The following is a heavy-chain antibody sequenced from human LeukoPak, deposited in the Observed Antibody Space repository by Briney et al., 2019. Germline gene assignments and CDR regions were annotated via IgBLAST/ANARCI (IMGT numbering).Heavy chain of an antibody. CDR2: LKQDGSVK. V-gene: IGHV3-7*01. CDR1: GFSFSNYW. Sequence: GGSLRLSCVASGFSFSNYWMSWVRQAPGKGLEWVANLKQDGSVKNYVDSVKGRFTISRDNAKNSLYLQMNSLRAEDTALYYCARDQTFGSYWGQEPWSLSPQ. D-gene: IGHD3-16*01. J-gene: IGHJ4*01. CDR3: ARDQTFGSY.